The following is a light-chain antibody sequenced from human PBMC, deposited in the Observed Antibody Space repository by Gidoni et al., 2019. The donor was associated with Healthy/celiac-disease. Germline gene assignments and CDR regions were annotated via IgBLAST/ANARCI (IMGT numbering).Light chain of an antibody. CDR1: KSVSSY. V-gene: IGKV3-11*01. J-gene: IGKJ3*01. CDR3: QQRSNWPLFT. Sequence: EIVFTQSPATLSLSPGERATLSCRASKSVSSYLTWFQQKPGQAPRLLIYDASNRATGIPARFSGSGSGTDFTLTISSLEPEDVAVYYCQQRSNWPLFTFGPGTKVDIK. CDR2: DAS.